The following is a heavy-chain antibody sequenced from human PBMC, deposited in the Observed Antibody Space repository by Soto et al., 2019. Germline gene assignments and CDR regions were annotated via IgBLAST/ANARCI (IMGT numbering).Heavy chain of an antibody. V-gene: IGHV4-34*01. D-gene: IGHD4-4*01. CDR1: GGSFSGYY. CDR3: DRRKGPRGYDISNSGGWFDP. Sequence: QVQLQQWGAGLLKPSETLPLTCAVYGGSFSGYYWTWIRQPPGKGLEWIGEITHSGSTKYNPALRSRVSMSDDTSKNQFSLKLTSVITADTAVYYCDRRKGPRGYDISNSGGWFDPWGQRTLVTVSS. J-gene: IGHJ5*02. CDR2: ITHSGST.